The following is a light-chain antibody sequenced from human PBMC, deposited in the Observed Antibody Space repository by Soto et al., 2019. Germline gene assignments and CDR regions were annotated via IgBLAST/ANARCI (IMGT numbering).Light chain of an antibody. V-gene: IGLV2-11*01. CDR2: TVT. J-gene: IGLJ1*01. Sequence: QSALTQPSSVSGSPGQSVTISCTGTSSDVGGYNYVSWYQQHPGKAPKLMIYTVTKRPSGVPDRFSGSKSDNTAALTISGLQAADEADDYCCSYAGSSSYVFGTGTKVTVL. CDR3: CSYAGSSSYV. CDR1: SSDVGGYNY.